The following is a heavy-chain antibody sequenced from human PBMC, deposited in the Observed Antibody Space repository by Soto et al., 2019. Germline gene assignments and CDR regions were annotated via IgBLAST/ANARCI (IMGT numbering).Heavy chain of an antibody. Sequence: AGGSLRLSCAASGFTFSSYAMSWVRQAPGKGLEWVSAISGSGGSTYYADSVKGRFTISRDNSKNTLYLQMNSLRAEDTAVYYCAKVLARYSSGWYYWGQGTLVTVSS. D-gene: IGHD6-19*01. V-gene: IGHV3-23*01. CDR1: GFTFSSYA. CDR3: AKVLARYSSGWYY. CDR2: ISGSGGST. J-gene: IGHJ4*02.